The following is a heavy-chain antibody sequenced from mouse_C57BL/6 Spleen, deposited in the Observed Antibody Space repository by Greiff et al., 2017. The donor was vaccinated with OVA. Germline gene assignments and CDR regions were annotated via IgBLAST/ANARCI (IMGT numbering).Heavy chain of an antibody. CDR3: TGGGYAMDY. V-gene: IGHV1-15*01. CDR1: GYTFTDYE. Sequence: VQVVESGAELVRPGASVTLSCKASGYTFTDYEMHWVKQTPVHGLEWIGAIDPETGGTAYNQKFKGKAILTADKSSSTAYMELRSLTSEDSAVYYCTGGGYAMDYWGQGTSVTVSS. CDR2: IDPETGGT. J-gene: IGHJ4*01.